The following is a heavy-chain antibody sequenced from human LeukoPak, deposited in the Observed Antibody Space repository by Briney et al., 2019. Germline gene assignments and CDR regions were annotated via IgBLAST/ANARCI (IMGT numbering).Heavy chain of an antibody. CDR1: GFTFSSYG. V-gene: IGHV3-30*18. J-gene: IGHJ6*02. Sequence: GGSLRLSCAASGFTFSSYGMHWVRQAPGKGLEWVAVISYDGSNKYYADSVKGRFTISRDNSKNTLYLQMNSLRAKDAAVYYCAKDNGGYQSYYYYYGMDVWGQGTTVTVSS. D-gene: IGHD2-8*01. CDR3: AKDNGGYQSYYYYYGMDV. CDR2: ISYDGSNK.